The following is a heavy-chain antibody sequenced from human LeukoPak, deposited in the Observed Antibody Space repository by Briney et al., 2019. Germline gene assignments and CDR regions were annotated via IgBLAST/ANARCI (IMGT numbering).Heavy chain of an antibody. CDR3: ARDYYGSGSYEAKSGWFDP. V-gene: IGHV4-39*02. Sequence: SETLSLTCTVSDGSISSSSYYWGWIRQPPGKGLEWIGSIYYSGSTYYNPSLKSRVTISVDTSKNQFSLKLSSVTAADTAVYYCARDYYGSGSYEAKSGWFDPWGQGTLVTVSP. CDR1: DGSISSSSYY. CDR2: IYYSGST. D-gene: IGHD3-10*01. J-gene: IGHJ5*02.